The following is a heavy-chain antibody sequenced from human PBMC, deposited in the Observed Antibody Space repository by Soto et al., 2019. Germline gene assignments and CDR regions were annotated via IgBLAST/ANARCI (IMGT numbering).Heavy chain of an antibody. CDR1: GFSFTDNW. Sequence: EVRLVEAGGGLVKPGGSLRLSCAASGFSFTDNWMHWVRQAPGKGLEWVGRIKSRADGETTDYAAPVKGRFTITRDDSRGTLYLEMISRKSADTAMYYCITYGDVGSGHYPHGGQGILVTVSS. V-gene: IGHV3-15*07. D-gene: IGHD3-3*01. J-gene: IGHJ4*02. CDR2: IKSRADGETT. CDR3: ITYGDVGSGHYPH.